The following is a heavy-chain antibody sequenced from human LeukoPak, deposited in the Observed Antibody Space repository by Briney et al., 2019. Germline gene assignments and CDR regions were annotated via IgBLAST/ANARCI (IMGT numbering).Heavy chain of an antibody. J-gene: IGHJ4*02. V-gene: IGHV1-18*01. CDR2: ISAYNGNT. D-gene: IGHD6-19*01. Sequence: ASVKVSCKASGYTFTSYGISWVRQAPGQGLEWMGWISAYNGNTNYAQKLQGRVTMTTDTSTSTAYMELRSPRSDDTAVYYCARDRVVGQWLVNELNPIDYWGQGTLVTVSS. CDR3: ARDRVVGQWLVNELNPIDY. CDR1: GYTFTSYG.